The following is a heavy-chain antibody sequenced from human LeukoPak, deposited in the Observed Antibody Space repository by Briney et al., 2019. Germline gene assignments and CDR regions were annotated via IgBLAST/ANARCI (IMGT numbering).Heavy chain of an antibody. CDR2: IIPILGIA. CDR1: GGTFSSYA. V-gene: IGHV1-69*04. J-gene: IGHJ4*02. CDR3: ASRTLDSGSYLFDY. Sequence: ASVKVSCKASGGTFSSYAISWVRQAPGQGLEWMGRIIPILGIANYAQKFQGRVTITADKSTSTAYMELSSLRSEDTAVYYCASRTLDSGSYLFDYWGQGTLVTVSS. D-gene: IGHD1-26*01.